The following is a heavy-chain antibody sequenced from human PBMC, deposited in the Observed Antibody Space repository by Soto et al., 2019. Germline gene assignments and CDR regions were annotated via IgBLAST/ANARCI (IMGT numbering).Heavy chain of an antibody. Sequence: GGSLRLSCAASGFTFSSYSMNWVRQAPGKGLEWVSSISSSSSYIYYADSVKGRFTISRDNAKNSLYLQMNSLRAEDTAVYYCARDYYSSSSYYYYYGMDVWGQGTTVTVSS. V-gene: IGHV3-21*01. CDR1: GFTFSSYS. J-gene: IGHJ6*02. CDR3: ARDYYSSSSYYYYYGMDV. CDR2: ISSSSSYI. D-gene: IGHD6-6*01.